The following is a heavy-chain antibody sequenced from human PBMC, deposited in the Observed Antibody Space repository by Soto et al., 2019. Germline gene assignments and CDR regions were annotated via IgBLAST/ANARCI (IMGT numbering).Heavy chain of an antibody. D-gene: IGHD2-21*02. CDR1: GDSISSDVYY. V-gene: IGHV4-39*02. CDR2: INYSGTT. Sequence: PSETLSLTCTVSGDSISSDVYYWGWIRQPPGKGLEWIGSINYSGTTYYNPSLKSRLTISVDTSKNHFSLKLRSVTAADAAVYYCASALTVTASYNWFDPWGQRTPVTVSS. CDR3: ASALTVTASYNWFDP. J-gene: IGHJ5*02.